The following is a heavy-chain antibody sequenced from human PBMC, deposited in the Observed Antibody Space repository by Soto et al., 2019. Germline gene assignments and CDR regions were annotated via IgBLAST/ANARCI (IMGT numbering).Heavy chain of an antibody. V-gene: IGHV3-53*01. J-gene: IGHJ6*02. Sequence: GGSLRLSCAASGFTVSSNYMSWVRQAPGKGLEWVSVIYSGGSTYYADSVKGRFTISRDNSKNTLYLQMNSLRAEDTAVYYCARVKRSEYSYGYDYYYYYGMDVWGQGTTVTVSS. D-gene: IGHD5-18*01. CDR1: GFTVSSNY. CDR2: IYSGGST. CDR3: ARVKRSEYSYGYDYYYYYGMDV.